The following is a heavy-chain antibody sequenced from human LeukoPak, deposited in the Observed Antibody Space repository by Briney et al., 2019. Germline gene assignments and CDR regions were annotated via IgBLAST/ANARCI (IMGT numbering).Heavy chain of an antibody. CDR1: GFTFSNYW. J-gene: IGHJ6*03. CDR2: IKQDGSEK. CDR3: ARSSRDGYNLIDYMDV. D-gene: IGHD5-24*01. V-gene: IGHV3-7*01. Sequence: GGSLRLSCVASGFTFSNYWMSWVRQAPGKGLEWVANIKQDGSEKYYVDSVKGRFTISRDNAKNSLFLQMNSLRAEDTAVYYCARSSRDGYNLIDYMDVWGKGTSVTVSS.